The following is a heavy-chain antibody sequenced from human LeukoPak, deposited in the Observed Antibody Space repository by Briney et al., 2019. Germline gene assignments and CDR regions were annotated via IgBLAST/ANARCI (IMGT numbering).Heavy chain of an antibody. V-gene: IGHV1-2*02. CDR3: ARGLVGATLDFAY. D-gene: IGHD1-26*01. J-gene: IGHJ4*02. CDR2: INPNSGGT. CDR1: GYTFTGYY. Sequence: ASVKVSCKASGYTFTGYYMHWVRQAPGQGLEWIGWINPNSGGTNYAQKFQGRVTMTRDTSISTAYMELSRLRSDDTAVYYCARGLVGATLDFAYWGQGTLVTVSS.